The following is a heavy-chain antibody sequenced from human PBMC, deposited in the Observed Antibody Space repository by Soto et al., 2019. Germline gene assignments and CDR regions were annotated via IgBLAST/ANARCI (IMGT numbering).Heavy chain of an antibody. V-gene: IGHV3-21*01. CDR2: ISSSSSYI. CDR3: ASPLYSSGSYWHYYYYGMDV. J-gene: IGHJ6*02. D-gene: IGHD1-26*01. CDR1: GFTFSSYS. Sequence: SGGSLRLSCAASGFTFSSYSMNWVRQAPGKGLEWVSSISSSSSYIYYADSVKGRFTISRDNAKNSLYLQMNSLRAEDTAVYYCASPLYSSGSYWHYYYYGMDVWGQGTTVTVSS.